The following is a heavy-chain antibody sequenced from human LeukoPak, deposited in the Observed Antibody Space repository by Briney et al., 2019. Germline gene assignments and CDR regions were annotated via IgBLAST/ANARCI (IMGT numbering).Heavy chain of an antibody. Sequence: GGSLRLSCAASGFTVTRNYMTWVRQAPGKGLEWVPVTYSGGRTYYEDSVKGRFTISRDNSKNTLYLQMNSLRAEDTAVYYCARDKGTSYLSSFDYWGQGTLVTVSS. D-gene: IGHD6-6*01. J-gene: IGHJ4*02. CDR1: GFTVTRNY. CDR2: TYSGGRT. V-gene: IGHV3-53*01. CDR3: ARDKGTSYLSSFDY.